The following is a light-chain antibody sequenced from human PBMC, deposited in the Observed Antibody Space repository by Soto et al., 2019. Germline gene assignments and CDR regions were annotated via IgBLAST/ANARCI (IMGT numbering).Light chain of an antibody. CDR2: DVS. V-gene: IGLV2-14*01. Sequence: QSALTQPASVSGSPGQSIAISRTGTSSDVGGYSYVSWYQQQPGKAPKLVISDVSNRPSGVSDRFSGSKSGNTASLTISGLQTEDEADYYCASYTTSSTHVFGTGTKVTVL. CDR1: SSDVGGYSY. J-gene: IGLJ1*01. CDR3: ASYTTSSTHV.